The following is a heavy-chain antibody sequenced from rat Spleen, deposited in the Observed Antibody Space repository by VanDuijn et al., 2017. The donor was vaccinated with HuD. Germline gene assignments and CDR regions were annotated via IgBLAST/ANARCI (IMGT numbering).Heavy chain of an antibody. CDR2: IWGDGSA. V-gene: IGHV2-1*01. CDR1: GFSLGSKS. Sequence: QVQLKESGPGLVQPSQTLSLTCTVSGFSLGSKSVHWVRQPPGKGLEWMGGIWGDGSADYNSALKSRLSITRDTSKSQVFLKMNSLQTEDTATYYCARGDSYSGDGPRWGQGVMVTVSS. CDR3: ARGDSYSGDGPR. J-gene: IGHJ2*01. D-gene: IGHD1-1*01.